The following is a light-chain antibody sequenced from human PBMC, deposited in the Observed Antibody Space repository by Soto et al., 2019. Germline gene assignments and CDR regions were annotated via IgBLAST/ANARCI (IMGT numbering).Light chain of an antibody. CDR2: GAS. J-gene: IGKJ4*01. Sequence: EIVLTQSPVPLSLSPGERATLSCRASQSVSSSYLAWYQQKPGQAPRLLIYGASSRATGIPDRFSGSGSGTDFTLTISSLKPEDVAAYYGQKYNSAPLTFGGGTKVDNK. CDR1: QSVSSSY. CDR3: QKYNSAPLT. V-gene: IGKV3-20*01.